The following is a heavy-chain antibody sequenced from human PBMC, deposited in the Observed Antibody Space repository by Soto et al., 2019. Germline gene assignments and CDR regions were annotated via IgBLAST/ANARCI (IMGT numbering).Heavy chain of an antibody. CDR3: ARDLSPDCSGGSCYDFDY. CDR2: INPSGGST. CDR1: GYTFTSYY. Sequence: ASVKVSCKASGYTFTSYYMHWVRQAPGQGLEWMGIINPSGGSTSYAQKFQGRVTMTRDTSTSTVYMELSSLRSEDTAVYYCARDLSPDCSGGSCYDFDYWGQGTLVTVSS. V-gene: IGHV1-46*03. J-gene: IGHJ4*02. D-gene: IGHD2-15*01.